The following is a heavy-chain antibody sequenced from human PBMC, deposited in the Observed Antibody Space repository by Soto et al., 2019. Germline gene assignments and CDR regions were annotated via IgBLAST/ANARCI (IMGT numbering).Heavy chain of an antibody. CDR1: GYTFTSYA. D-gene: IGHD5-18*01. Sequence: QVQLVQSGAEEKKPGASVKVSCKASGYTFTSYAMHWVRQAPGQRLEWMGWINAGNGNTKYSQKFQGRVTITRDTXASTAYMELSSLRSEDTAVYYCARGGRGYARPFDYWGQGTLVTVSS. J-gene: IGHJ4*02. CDR2: INAGNGNT. CDR3: ARGGRGYARPFDY. V-gene: IGHV1-3*05.